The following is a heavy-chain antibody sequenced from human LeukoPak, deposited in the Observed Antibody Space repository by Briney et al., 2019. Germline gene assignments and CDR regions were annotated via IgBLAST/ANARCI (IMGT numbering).Heavy chain of an antibody. CDR2: IYYSGRT. Sequence: PSETLSLTCSVSGGSVSSSHYYWGWIRQPPGKGLEWIGSIYYSGRTNYNPSLESRVTISVDTSKNQFSLRLSSVTAADTAVYYCSREVGIVGASNYFDSWGQGTLVTVSS. V-gene: IGHV4-39*07. CDR3: SREVGIVGASNYFDS. J-gene: IGHJ4*02. CDR1: GGSVSSSHYY. D-gene: IGHD1-26*01.